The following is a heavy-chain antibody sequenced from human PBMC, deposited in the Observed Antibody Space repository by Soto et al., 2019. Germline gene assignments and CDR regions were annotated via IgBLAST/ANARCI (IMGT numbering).Heavy chain of an antibody. J-gene: IGHJ4*02. CDR3: ARDQGILTGYDYFDY. Sequence: GASVKVSCKASGYTFTSCGISWVRQAPGQGLEWMGWISAYNGNTNYAQKLQGRVTMTTDTSTSTAYMELRSLRSDDTAVYYCARDQGILTGYDYFDYWGQGTLVTVYS. D-gene: IGHD3-9*01. CDR2: ISAYNGNT. CDR1: GYTFTSCG. V-gene: IGHV1-18*04.